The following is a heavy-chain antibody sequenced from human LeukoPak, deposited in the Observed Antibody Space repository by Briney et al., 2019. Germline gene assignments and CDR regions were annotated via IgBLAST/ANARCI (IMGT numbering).Heavy chain of an antibody. CDR2: INPNSGGT. V-gene: IGHV1-2*02. D-gene: IGHD2-8*01. J-gene: IGHJ4*02. CDR3: ARVEYYIKGVCVNFDY. CDR1: GYTFTGPY. Sequence: ASVKVSCKASGYTFTGPYIHWIRQAPGQGLEWMGWINPNSGGTKYAQKFQGRVTMTRDTSINTAYMELSRLRSDDTAVYYCARVEYYIKGVCVNFDYWGQGTLVTVST.